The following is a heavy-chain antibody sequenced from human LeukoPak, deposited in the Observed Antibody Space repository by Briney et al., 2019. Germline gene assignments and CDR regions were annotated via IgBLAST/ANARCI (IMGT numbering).Heavy chain of an antibody. J-gene: IGHJ6*02. CDR1: GYTFTIYS. D-gene: IGHD3-22*01. CDR3: ARGDSSGYSSYYYYGMDV. Sequence: ASVTVSCTASGYTFTIYSISWVRQAPGQGLEWMGWITAYNGNTNYAQKLQGRVTMTTDTSTSTAYMELRSLRSDDTAVYYCARGDSSGYSSYYYYGMDVWGQGTTVTVSS. CDR2: ITAYNGNT. V-gene: IGHV1-18*01.